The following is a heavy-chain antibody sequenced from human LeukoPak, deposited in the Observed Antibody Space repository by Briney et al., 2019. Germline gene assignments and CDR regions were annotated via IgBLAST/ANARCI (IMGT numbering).Heavy chain of an antibody. CDR1: GFTFSDYY. CDR3: ARVFEGYCSSTSCYADNWFDP. D-gene: IGHD2-2*01. J-gene: IGHJ5*02. CDR2: ISSSSSYT. Sequence: TGGSLRLSCAASGFTFSDYYMSWIRQAPGKGLEWVSYISSSSSYTNYADSVKGRFTISRDNAKNSLYLQMNSLRAEDTAVYYCARVFEGYCSSTSCYADNWFDPWGREPWSPSPQ. V-gene: IGHV3-11*05.